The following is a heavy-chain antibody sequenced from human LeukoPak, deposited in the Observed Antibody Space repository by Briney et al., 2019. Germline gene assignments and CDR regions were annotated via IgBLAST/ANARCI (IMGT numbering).Heavy chain of an antibody. CDR3: ARVRGSGLSMHYIDY. CDR2: ITGSSSTI. D-gene: IGHD6-19*01. CDR1: GFTFSPYS. J-gene: IGHJ4*02. V-gene: IGHV3-48*04. Sequence: GGSLRLSCAASGFTFSPYSMNWVRQAPGKGLEWVSYITGSSSTIYYADSVKGRFTISRDNAKNSLYLQMNSLRAEDTAVYYCARVRGSGLSMHYIDYWGQGTLVTVSS.